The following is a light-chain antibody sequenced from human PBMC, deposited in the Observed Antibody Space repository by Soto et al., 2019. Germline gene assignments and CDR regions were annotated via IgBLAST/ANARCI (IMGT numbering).Light chain of an antibody. V-gene: IGKV3-20*01. CDR3: QQYGSSPIP. CDR2: DAS. CDR1: QSVSSF. J-gene: IGKJ5*01. Sequence: EIVLTQSPATLSLSPGERATLSCRASQSVSSFFAWYQQKPVQAPRLLIYDASSRATGIPDRFSGSGSGTDFTLTISRLEPEDFAVYYCQQYGSSPIPFGQGTRLAIK.